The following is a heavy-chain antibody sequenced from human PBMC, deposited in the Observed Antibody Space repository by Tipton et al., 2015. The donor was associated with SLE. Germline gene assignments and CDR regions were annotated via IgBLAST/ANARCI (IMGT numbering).Heavy chain of an antibody. Sequence: RSLRLSCTASGFIFGDYAMSWFRQAPGKGLEWVGFIRSKAYGGTTEYAASVKGRFTISRDDSKSIAYLQMNSLKTEDTAVYYCTNPGYSYGSDAFDVWGQGTKVTVSS. CDR2: IRSKAYGGTT. CDR3: TNPGYSYGSDAFDV. CDR1: GFIFGDYA. J-gene: IGHJ3*01. V-gene: IGHV3-49*03. D-gene: IGHD5-18*01.